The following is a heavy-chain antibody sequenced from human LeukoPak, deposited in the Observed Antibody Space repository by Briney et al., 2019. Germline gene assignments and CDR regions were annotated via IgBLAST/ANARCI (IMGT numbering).Heavy chain of an antibody. D-gene: IGHD6-19*01. CDR3: ARRRAVAGVNWFDP. V-gene: IGHV1-18*01. CDR2: ISSHNGYT. CDR1: GYTFISSG. Sequence: GASVRVSCKASGYTFISSGISWVRQAPGQGLEWMGWISSHNGYTNYAQKFQGRVTMTTDTSMSTAYMELGSLRSDDTAVYYCARRRAVAGVNWFDPWGQGTLVTVSS. J-gene: IGHJ5*02.